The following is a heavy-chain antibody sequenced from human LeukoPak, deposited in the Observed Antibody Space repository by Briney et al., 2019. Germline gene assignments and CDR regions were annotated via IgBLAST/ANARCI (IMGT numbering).Heavy chain of an antibody. V-gene: IGHV3-21*04. CDR1: GFTFSSYS. CDR2: ISSSSSYI. D-gene: IGHD3-16*01. Sequence: GGSLRLSCAASGFTFSSYSMNWVRQAPGKGLEWVSSISSSSSYIYYADSVKGRFTISRDNAKNSLYLQMNSLRADDTAVYYCARDALGALGYWGQGTLVTVSS. J-gene: IGHJ4*02. CDR3: ARDALGALGY.